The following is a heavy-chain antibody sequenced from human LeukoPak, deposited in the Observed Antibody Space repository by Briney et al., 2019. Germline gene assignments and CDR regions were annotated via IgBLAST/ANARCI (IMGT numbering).Heavy chain of an antibody. CDR1: GFTLSNYS. J-gene: IGHJ3*02. Sequence: PGGSLRLSCAASGFTLSNYSMNWVRQAPGKGLEWIAYISSSSGTIYYGDSVKGRFTISRDNAKNSLDLQMNSLRDEDTAVYYCARVRIDSYDSSGYYYDAFDIWGQGTMVTVSS. V-gene: IGHV3-48*02. CDR2: ISSSSGTI. CDR3: ARVRIDSYDSSGYYYDAFDI. D-gene: IGHD3-22*01.